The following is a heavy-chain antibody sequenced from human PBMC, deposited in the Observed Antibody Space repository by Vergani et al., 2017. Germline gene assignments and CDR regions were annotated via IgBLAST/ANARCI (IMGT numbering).Heavy chain of an antibody. D-gene: IGHD6-19*01. Sequence: QVQLQESGPGLVKPSETLSLTCTVSGGSISSYYWSWIRQPAGKGLEWIGRIYTSGSTNYNPSLKSRVTMSVDTSKNQFSLKLSSVTAADTAVYYCARSLTVAGTMPSDYWGQGTLVTVSS. V-gene: IGHV4-4*07. CDR1: GGSISSYY. CDR3: ARSLTVAGTMPSDY. J-gene: IGHJ4*02. CDR2: IYTSGST.